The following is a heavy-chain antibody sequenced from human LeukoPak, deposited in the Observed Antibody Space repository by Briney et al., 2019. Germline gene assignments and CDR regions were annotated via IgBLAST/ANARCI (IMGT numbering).Heavy chain of an antibody. CDR1: GYTFTGYY. V-gene: IGHV1-2*02. Sequence: ASVKVSCKASGYTFTGYYMHWVRQAPGQGLEWMGWINPNSGDTNYAQKFQGRVTMTRDTSISTAYMELSRLRSDDTAVYYCARGTLYSGWSYYLDYWGQGTLVTVSS. D-gene: IGHD6-19*01. CDR3: ARGTLYSGWSYYLDY. J-gene: IGHJ4*02. CDR2: INPNSGDT.